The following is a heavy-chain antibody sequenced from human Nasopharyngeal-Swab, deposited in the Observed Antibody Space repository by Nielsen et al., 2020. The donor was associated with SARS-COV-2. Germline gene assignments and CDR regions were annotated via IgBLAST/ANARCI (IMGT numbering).Heavy chain of an antibody. CDR3: AKTMVRGDFYYFLDV. CDR2: ISWKSGNM. Sequence: SPKISCVASGFSFDDYTMHWVRQAPGKGLEWVSGISWKSGNMGYADSVKGRFTISRDNAKNSVYLQMNSLRPEDTALYYCAKTMVRGDFYYFLDVWGKGTTVTVSS. J-gene: IGHJ6*03. D-gene: IGHD3-10*01. CDR1: GFSFDDYT. V-gene: IGHV3-9*01.